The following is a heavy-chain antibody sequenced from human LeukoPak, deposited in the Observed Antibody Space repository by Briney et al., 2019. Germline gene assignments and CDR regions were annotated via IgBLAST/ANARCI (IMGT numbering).Heavy chain of an antibody. V-gene: IGHV4-39*07. Sequence: SETLSLTCTVSGGSISSSSYYWVWIRQPPGKGLEWIGSIYYSGSTYYNPSLKSRVSISVDTSKNQFSLKLSSVTAADTAVYYCANWRWLRSRDAFDIWGQGTMVTVSS. CDR2: IYYSGST. D-gene: IGHD5-24*01. CDR3: ANWRWLRSRDAFDI. J-gene: IGHJ3*02. CDR1: GGSISSSSYY.